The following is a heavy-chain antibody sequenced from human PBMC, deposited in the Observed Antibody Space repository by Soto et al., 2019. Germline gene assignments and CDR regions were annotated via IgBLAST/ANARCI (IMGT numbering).Heavy chain of an antibody. Sequence: GASVKVSCKASGYTFTSYAMHWVRQAPGQRLEWMGWINAGNGNTKYSQKFQGRVTITRDTSASTAYMEMSSLRSEDTAVFYCARPRRDIVEVPAVFDIWGQGTMVTVSS. D-gene: IGHD2-2*01. CDR1: GYTFTSYA. J-gene: IGHJ3*02. CDR3: ARPRRDIVEVPAVFDI. V-gene: IGHV1-3*01. CDR2: INAGNGNT.